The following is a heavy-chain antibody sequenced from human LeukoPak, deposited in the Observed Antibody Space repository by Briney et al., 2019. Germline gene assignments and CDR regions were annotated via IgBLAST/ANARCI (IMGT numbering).Heavy chain of an antibody. V-gene: IGHV3-30*03. CDR3: ARDGGSGTQGAFDI. CDR2: ISYDGSNK. D-gene: IGHD2-15*01. J-gene: IGHJ3*02. CDR1: GFTFSSYG. Sequence: GGSLRLSCAASGFTFSSYGMHWVRQAPGKGLEWVAVISYDGSNKYYADSVKGRFTISRDNSKNTLYLQMNSLRAEDTAVYYCARDGGSGTQGAFDIWGQGTMVTVSS.